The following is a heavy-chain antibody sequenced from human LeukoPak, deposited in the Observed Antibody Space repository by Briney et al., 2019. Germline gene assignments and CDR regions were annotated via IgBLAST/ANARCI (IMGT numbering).Heavy chain of an antibody. CDR3: ARVGGHCTSTSCPPPDY. J-gene: IGHJ4*02. Sequence: GGSLRLSCAASGFAFSDYYMSWIRQAPGKGLEWVSYISSSSSYTNYADSVKGRFTISRDNAKSSVFLQMNSLRAEDTAVYYCARVGGHCTSTSCPPPDYWGQGTLVTVSS. D-gene: IGHD2-2*01. CDR2: ISSSSSYT. V-gene: IGHV3-11*06. CDR1: GFAFSDYY.